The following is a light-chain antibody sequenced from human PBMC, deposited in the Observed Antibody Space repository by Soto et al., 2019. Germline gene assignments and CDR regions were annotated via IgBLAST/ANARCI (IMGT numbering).Light chain of an antibody. CDR1: QSVSSSY. CDR3: QQYGSSPWGT. CDR2: GAC. J-gene: IGKJ1*01. Sequence: EIVLTQSPGTLSLSPGERATLSCRASQSVSSSYLAWYQQKPAQAPRLLIYGACSRATAIPERFRGSGSGTDFTLTISRVEPEDFAVYYCQQYGSSPWGTFGQGTKVEIK. V-gene: IGKV3-20*01.